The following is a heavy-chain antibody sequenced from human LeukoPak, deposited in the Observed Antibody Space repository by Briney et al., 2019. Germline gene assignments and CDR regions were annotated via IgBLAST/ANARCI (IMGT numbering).Heavy chain of an antibody. CDR1: GDIVSSNSAA. Sequence: SQTLSLTCAISGDIVSSNSAAWNWIRQSPSKGLEWLGRTYYRSKWYNDYAVSVKSRITINPDTSKNQFSLQLNSVTPEDTAVYYCARAYCSGGSCFVIDPWGQGTLVTVSS. J-gene: IGHJ5*02. CDR2: TYYRSKWYN. D-gene: IGHD2-15*01. V-gene: IGHV6-1*01. CDR3: ARAYCSGGSCFVIDP.